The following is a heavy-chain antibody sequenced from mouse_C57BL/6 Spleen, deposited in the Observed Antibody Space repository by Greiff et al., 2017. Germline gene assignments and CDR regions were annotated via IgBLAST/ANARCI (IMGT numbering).Heavy chain of an antibody. CDR1: GFTFSSYT. D-gene: IGHD4-1*01. J-gene: IGHJ2*01. Sequence: EVKVEESGGGLVKPGGSLKLSCAASGFTFSSYTMSWVRQTPEKRLEWVATISGGGGNTYYPDSVKGRFTISRDNAKNTLYLQMSSLRSEDTALYYCARGAGTYYFDYWGQGTTLTVSS. CDR2: ISGGGGNT. V-gene: IGHV5-9*01. CDR3: ARGAGTYYFDY.